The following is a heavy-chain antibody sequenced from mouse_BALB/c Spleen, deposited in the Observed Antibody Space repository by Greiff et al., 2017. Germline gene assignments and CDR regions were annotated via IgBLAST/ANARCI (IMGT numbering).Heavy chain of an antibody. J-gene: IGHJ2*01. Sequence: VQLKQSGPELVKPGASVKISCKASGYTFTDYNMHWVKQSHGKSLEWIGYIYPYNGGTGYNQKFKSKATLTVDNSSSTAYMERRSLTSEDSAVYYCARLNYGRGFDYWGQGTTLTVSS. CDR3: ARLNYGRGFDY. V-gene: IGHV1S29*02. CDR1: GYTFTDYN. D-gene: IGHD1-1*01. CDR2: IYPYNGGT.